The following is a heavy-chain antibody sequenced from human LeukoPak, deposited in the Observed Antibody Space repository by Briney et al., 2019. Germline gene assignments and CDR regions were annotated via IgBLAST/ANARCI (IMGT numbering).Heavy chain of an antibody. V-gene: IGHV3-30*18. D-gene: IGHD6-19*01. J-gene: IGHJ4*02. CDR1: GFTFSTYG. CDR2: ISYDGSNK. Sequence: GGSLRLSCAASGFTFSTYGMHWVRQAPGKGLEWVAVISYDGSNKYYADSVKGRFTISRDNSNNTLYLQMNSLRAEDTAVYYCAKESTSNSSGWYYDYWGQGTLVTVSS. CDR3: AKESTSNSSGWYYDY.